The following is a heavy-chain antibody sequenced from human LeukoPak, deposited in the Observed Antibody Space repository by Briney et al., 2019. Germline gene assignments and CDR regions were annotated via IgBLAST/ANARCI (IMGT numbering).Heavy chain of an antibody. CDR1: GGSSDTYY. D-gene: IGHD1-7*01. CDR3: ARRWNYGIYYYIDV. CDR2: INPGGRI. V-gene: IGHV4-34*01. Sequence: PSETLSLTCAVYGGSSDTYYWSWIRQSPGRGLEWIGEINPGGRINYNPSLMSRVTISIDTSKKQFSLNLSSVTAADTAVYYCARRWNYGIYYYIDVWGTGTTVTVSS. J-gene: IGHJ6*03.